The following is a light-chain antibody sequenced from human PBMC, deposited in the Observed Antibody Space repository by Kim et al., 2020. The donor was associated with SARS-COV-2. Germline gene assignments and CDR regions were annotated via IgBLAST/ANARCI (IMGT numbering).Light chain of an antibody. J-gene: IGKJ1*01. CDR3: QQYGSS. V-gene: IGKV3-20*01. Sequence: LSLSPGERTTLSCRASQSVSSSYLAWYQQKPGQAPRLLIYGASSRATGIPDRFSGSGSGTDFTLTISRLEPEDFAVYYCQQYGSSFGQGTKVDIK. CDR1: QSVSSSY. CDR2: GAS.